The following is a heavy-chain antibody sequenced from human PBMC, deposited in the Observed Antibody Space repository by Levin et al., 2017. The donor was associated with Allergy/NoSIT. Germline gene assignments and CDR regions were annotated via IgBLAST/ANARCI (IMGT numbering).Heavy chain of an antibody. CDR3: ARGPPGQLVNRANNPNIDY. J-gene: IGHJ4*02. Sequence: GESLKISCAASGFTFSSYWMHWVRQAPGKGLVWVSRINSDGSSTSYADSVKGRFTISRDSAKNTLYLQMNSLRAEDTAVYYCARGPPGQLVNRANNPNIDYWGQGTLVTVSS. V-gene: IGHV3-74*01. CDR1: GFTFSSYW. CDR2: INSDGSST. D-gene: IGHD6-13*01.